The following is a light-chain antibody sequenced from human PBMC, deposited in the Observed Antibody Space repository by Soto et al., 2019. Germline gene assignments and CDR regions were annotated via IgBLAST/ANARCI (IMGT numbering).Light chain of an antibody. CDR1: QSIGSY. CDR3: QQSYSYVCT. J-gene: IGKJ2*02. Sequence: DIPMTQSPSSLSASVGDRVTITCRASQSIGSYLHWYQQKPRTAPKLLIYAATTLQSGVPSRFSGSGSGTAFTLTISSLHPEDFATYYCQQSYSYVCTFGQGTKLEIK. CDR2: AAT. V-gene: IGKV1-39*01.